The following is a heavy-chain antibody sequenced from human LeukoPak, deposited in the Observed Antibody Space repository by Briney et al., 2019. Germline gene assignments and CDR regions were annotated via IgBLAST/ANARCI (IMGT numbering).Heavy chain of an antibody. V-gene: IGHV1-69*05. J-gene: IGHJ6*04. Sequence: ASVKVSCKTSGYSFTDYYMHWVRQAPGQGLEWMGGIIPIFGTANYAQKFQGRVTITTDESTSTAYMELSSLRSEDTAVYYCARALGTYDILTGYYPGALDVWGKGTTVTVSS. D-gene: IGHD3-9*01. CDR3: ARALGTYDILTGYYPGALDV. CDR1: GYSFTDYY. CDR2: IIPIFGTA.